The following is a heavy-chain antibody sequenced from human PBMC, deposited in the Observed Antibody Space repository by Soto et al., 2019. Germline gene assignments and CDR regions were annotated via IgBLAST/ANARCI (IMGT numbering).Heavy chain of an antibody. Sequence: PGGSLRLSCAASGFTFSSYSMNWVRQAPGKGLEWVSSISSSSSYIYYADSVKGRFTISRDNAKNSLYLQMNGLRAEDTAVYYCARTQLPDTYYYYYGMDVWGQGTTVTVSS. CDR3: ARTQLPDTYYYYYGMDV. CDR1: GFTFSSYS. CDR2: ISSSSSYI. V-gene: IGHV3-21*01. D-gene: IGHD2-2*01. J-gene: IGHJ6*02.